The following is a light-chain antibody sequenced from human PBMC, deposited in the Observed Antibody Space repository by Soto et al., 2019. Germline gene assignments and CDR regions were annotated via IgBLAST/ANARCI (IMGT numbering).Light chain of an antibody. CDR3: QQYNDYPWT. CDR2: KAS. CDR1: QSISSW. V-gene: IGKV1-5*03. J-gene: IGKJ1*01. Sequence: DIQMTQSPSTLSASVGDRVTITCRASQSISSWLAWYQQKPGKAPKLLIYKASSLESGVPSRFIGSRSGTEFTLTISSLQPDDFATYYCQQYNDYPWTFGQGTKVEIK.